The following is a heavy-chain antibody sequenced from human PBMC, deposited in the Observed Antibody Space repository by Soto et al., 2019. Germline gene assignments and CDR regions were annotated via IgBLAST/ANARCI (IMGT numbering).Heavy chain of an antibody. Sequence: PGGTLSLTCLVSGFPISSTYSWGWIRQPRGRGLEWIGIISHSGTTSYRPSLRSRFAISVDTSKNQVSLKLTSVTAADTAVYFCARVTMVIRDSDHFGVDVWGHGTTVTVSS. J-gene: IGHJ6*02. V-gene: IGHV4-38-2*02. CDR1: GFPISSTYS. CDR3: ARVTMVIRDSDHFGVDV. D-gene: IGHD4-17*01. CDR2: ISHSGTT.